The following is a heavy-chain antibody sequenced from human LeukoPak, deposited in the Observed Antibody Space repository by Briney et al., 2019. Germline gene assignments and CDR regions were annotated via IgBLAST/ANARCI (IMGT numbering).Heavy chain of an antibody. CDR1: GDSINSPCY. Sequence: SETLSLTCTVSGDSINSPCYWSWLLQYPGKSLEWIGYIHYSGSAHYNPSLKSRFPMSVDTSNPQFSLRLNSVTAEDTAVYYCARWQVTSCTSCCTPNYYDSWGQGTLVTVSS. CDR2: IHYSGSA. CDR3: ARWQVTSCTSCCTPNYYDS. J-gene: IGHJ4*02. V-gene: IGHV4-31*03. D-gene: IGHD1-1*01.